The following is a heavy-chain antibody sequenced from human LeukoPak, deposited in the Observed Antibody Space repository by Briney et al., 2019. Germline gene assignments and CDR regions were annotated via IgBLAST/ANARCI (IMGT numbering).Heavy chain of an antibody. D-gene: IGHD3-3*01. CDR1: GYTFTTYA. CDR2: IIVGSGKT. Sequence: GASVKVSCKSSGYTFTTYAMHWVRQAPGQRPEWMGWIIVGSGKTKYSQKFQGRVTFTRDTSATTVYMELSSLRSEDTAVYYCARGRWSPIRDFWRTYYFDYWGQGTLVTVSS. J-gene: IGHJ4*02. CDR3: ARGRWSPIRDFWRTYYFDY. V-gene: IGHV1-3*01.